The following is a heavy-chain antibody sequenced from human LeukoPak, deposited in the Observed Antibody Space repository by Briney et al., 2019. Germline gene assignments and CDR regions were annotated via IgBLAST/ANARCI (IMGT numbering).Heavy chain of an antibody. CDR3: AREWELLLGYYYYMGV. V-gene: IGHV4-4*07. D-gene: IGHD1-26*01. CDR2: IYTSGST. CDR1: GYSISSGCY. J-gene: IGHJ6*03. Sequence: PSETLSLTCAVSGYSISSGCYWGWIRQPAGKGLEWIGRIYTSGSTNYNPSLKSRVTMSVDTSKNQFSLKLSSVTAADTAVYYCAREWELLLGYYYYMGVWGKGTTVTVSS.